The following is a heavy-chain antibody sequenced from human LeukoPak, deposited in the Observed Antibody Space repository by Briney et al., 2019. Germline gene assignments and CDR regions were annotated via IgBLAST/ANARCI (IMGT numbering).Heavy chain of an antibody. D-gene: IGHD1-7*01. CDR3: ARAKTWNYTPYYFDS. Sequence: GGSLRLSCAASGFTVSGNYMSWVRQAPGKGLEWVSSIYSGGRRDYAVSVTGRFTISRDNFKNTLFLQMTSLRAEDTAVYYCARAKTWNYTPYYFDSWGQGTLVTVSS. V-gene: IGHV3-53*01. J-gene: IGHJ4*02. CDR2: IYSGGRR. CDR1: GFTVSGNY.